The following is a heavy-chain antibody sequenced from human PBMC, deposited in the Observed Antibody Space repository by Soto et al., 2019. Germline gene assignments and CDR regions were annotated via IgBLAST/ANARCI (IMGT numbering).Heavy chain of an antibody. CDR3: ARVHCSSTSCYTGDYYYYGMDV. CDR2: IIPIFGTA. D-gene: IGHD2-2*02. J-gene: IGHJ6*02. Sequence: ASVKVSCKASGGTFSSYAISWVRQAPGQGLEWMGGIIPIFGTANYAQKFRGRVTITADESTSTAYMELSSLRSEDTAVYYCARVHCSSTSCYTGDYYYYGMDVWGQGTTVTVSS. V-gene: IGHV1-69*13. CDR1: GGTFSSYA.